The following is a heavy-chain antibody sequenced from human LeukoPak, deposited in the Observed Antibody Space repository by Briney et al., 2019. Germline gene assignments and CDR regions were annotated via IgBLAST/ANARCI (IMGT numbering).Heavy chain of an antibody. CDR1: GGTFSSYA. J-gene: IGHJ6*02. CDR3: ARALKGQDGYSQMDV. V-gene: IGHV1-69*13. D-gene: IGHD5-24*01. CDR2: IIPIFGTA. Sequence: SVTVSCRASGGTFSSYAISWVRQAPGQGLEWMGGIIPIFGTANYAQKFQGRVTITADESTSTAYMELGSLRSEDTAVYYCARALKGQDGYSQMDVWGQGTTVTVSS.